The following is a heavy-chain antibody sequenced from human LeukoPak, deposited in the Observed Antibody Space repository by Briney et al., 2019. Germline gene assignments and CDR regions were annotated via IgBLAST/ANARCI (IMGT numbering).Heavy chain of an antibody. CDR2: IKKEGTEK. V-gene: IGHV3-7*01. CDR3: VGGDFFSF. D-gene: IGHD2-21*02. CDR1: GFTFSESW. Sequence: PGGSLRLSCASSGFTFSESWMRWVRQAPGKGLEWVANIKKEGTEKNYVDSVKGRFTVSRDNARNSLYLQMNSLRVEDTAVYYSVGGDFFSFWGQGTMVTVSS. J-gene: IGHJ3*01.